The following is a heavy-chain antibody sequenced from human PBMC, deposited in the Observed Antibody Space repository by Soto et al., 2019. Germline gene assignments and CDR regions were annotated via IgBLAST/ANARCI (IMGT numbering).Heavy chain of an antibody. CDR2: IYYLGST. J-gene: IGHJ4*02. CDR3: ERDGYDGSESTYPAY. Sequence: LSETLSLTCIVSGGSMSEYFWSWIRQSPGKGLEWIGYIYYLGSTDYNPSLKSRVTISVDTSKRQFSLRLTSVTAADTAVYYCERDGYDGSESTYPAYWGPGTQVTVSS. V-gene: IGHV4-59*01. CDR1: GGSMSEYF. D-gene: IGHD3-16*01.